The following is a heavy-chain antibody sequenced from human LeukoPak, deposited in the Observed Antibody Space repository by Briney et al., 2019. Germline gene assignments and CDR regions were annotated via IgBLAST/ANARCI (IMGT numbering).Heavy chain of an antibody. CDR1: GFTFSNFW. V-gene: IGHV3-7*03. D-gene: IGHD1-26*01. CDR2: IKQDGSEK. Sequence: QPGGSLRLSCAASGFTFSNFWMSWVRQAPGKGLEWVANIKQDGSEKHYVDSVKGRFTISRDNAQNSLYLQVNSLRVEDTAMYYCATFPTTKIDYWGQGTLVTVSS. J-gene: IGHJ4*02. CDR3: ATFPTTKIDY.